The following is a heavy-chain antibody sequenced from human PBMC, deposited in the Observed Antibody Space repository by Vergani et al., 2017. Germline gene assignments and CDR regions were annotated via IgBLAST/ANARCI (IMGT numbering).Heavy chain of an antibody. V-gene: IGHV3-23*01. J-gene: IGHJ4*02. CDR1: GFTFSTYA. CDR3: TTLSPNWAHW. CDR2: ISSDGGST. Sequence: EVQLLESGGGLVQPGGSLRLSCAASGFTFSTYAMTWVRQAPGKGLEWVSTISSDGGSTYYADSVKGRFTISRDNSKNTLSLQMNSLTAEDTAVYYCTTLSPNWAHWWGQGTLVNVSS. D-gene: IGHD7-27*01.